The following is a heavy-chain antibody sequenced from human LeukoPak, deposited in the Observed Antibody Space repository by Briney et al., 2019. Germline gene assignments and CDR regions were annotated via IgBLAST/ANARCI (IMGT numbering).Heavy chain of an antibody. J-gene: IGHJ4*02. D-gene: IGHD3-10*01. CDR3: ARTYYYGSGSYYSRYYYFDY. V-gene: IGHV4-31*03. CDR2: FYYCGST. Sequence: SETLSLTCTVSGGSISSGGYYWSWIRQHPGKGLEWFGYFYYCGSTYYHPSLKRRVTLSVDTSKSQFSLKLSSVTAADTAVYYCARTYYYGSGSYYSRYYYFDYWGQGTLVTVSS. CDR1: GGSISSGGYY.